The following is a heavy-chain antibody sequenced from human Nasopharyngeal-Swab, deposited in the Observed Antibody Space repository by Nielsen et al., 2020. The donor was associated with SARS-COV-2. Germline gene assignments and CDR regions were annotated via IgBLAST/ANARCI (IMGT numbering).Heavy chain of an antibody. CDR3: VRHEGGTTLDY. Sequence: PGKGLEWIGHISYSGSTHYDPSFRSRVTMLVDTSKNQFSLKLTSVTAADTAVYYCVRHEGGTTLDYWGQGTLVTVSS. V-gene: IGHV4-59*08. D-gene: IGHD1-7*01. J-gene: IGHJ4*02. CDR2: ISYSGST.